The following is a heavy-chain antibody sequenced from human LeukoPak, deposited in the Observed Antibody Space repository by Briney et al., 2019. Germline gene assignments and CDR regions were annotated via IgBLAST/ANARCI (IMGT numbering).Heavy chain of an antibody. Sequence: SETLSLTCTVSGGSISSYYWSWIRQPPGKGLEWIGYVYYSGSTNYNPSLKSRVTISVDTSKNQFSLKLSSVTAADTAIYYCARGIESYGDYGYWGQGILVTVSS. CDR1: GGSISSYY. CDR2: VYYSGST. CDR3: ARGIESYGDYGY. D-gene: IGHD4-17*01. V-gene: IGHV4-59*01. J-gene: IGHJ4*02.